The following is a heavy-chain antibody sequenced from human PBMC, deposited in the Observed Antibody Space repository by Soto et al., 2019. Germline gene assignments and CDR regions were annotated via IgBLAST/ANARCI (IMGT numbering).Heavy chain of an antibody. Sequence: SETLSLTCAVSGGSISSGGYSCILIRQPPGKGLEWIGYIYHSGSTYYNPSLKSRVTISVDRSKNQFSLKLSSVTAADTAVYYCAILRGWFLGSHGMYVCGQGTTVIVSS. D-gene: IGHD3-3*01. J-gene: IGHJ6*02. CDR3: AILRGWFLGSHGMYV. CDR2: IYHSGST. CDR1: GGSISSGGYS. V-gene: IGHV4-30-2*01.